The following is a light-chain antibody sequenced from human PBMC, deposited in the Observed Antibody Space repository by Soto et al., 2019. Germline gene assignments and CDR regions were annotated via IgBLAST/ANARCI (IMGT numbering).Light chain of an antibody. J-gene: IGKJ5*01. CDR2: GTS. CDR1: LSVSGY. Sequence: EIVLTQSPASLALSPGERATLSCRASLSVSGYLAWYQQRPNQAPRLLIHGTSNRATGIQPRFSGEGSGTDFTLTISSLEPEDSAVYYCQQRATFGQGTRLEIK. CDR3: QQRAT. V-gene: IGKV3-11*01.